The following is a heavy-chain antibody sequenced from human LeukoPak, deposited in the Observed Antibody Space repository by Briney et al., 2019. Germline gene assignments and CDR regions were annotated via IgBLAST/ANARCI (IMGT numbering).Heavy chain of an antibody. Sequence: GGSLRLSCAASGFTFSSYWMSWVRQAPGKGLEWVANIKQDGSEKYYVDSVKGRFTISRDNAKNSLYLQMNSLRAEDTAVYYCARDQYSASPSSDAFDIWGQGTMVTVSS. J-gene: IGHJ3*02. CDR1: GFTFSSYW. CDR3: ARDQYSASPSSDAFDI. D-gene: IGHD1-26*01. V-gene: IGHV3-7*01. CDR2: IKQDGSEK.